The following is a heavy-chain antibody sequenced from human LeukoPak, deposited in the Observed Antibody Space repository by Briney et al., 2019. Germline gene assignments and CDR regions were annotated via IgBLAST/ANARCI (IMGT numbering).Heavy chain of an antibody. V-gene: IGHV3-74*01. J-gene: IGHJ5*02. CDR1: GFTFSVFW. CDR3: ARGRDYSNYVTVWFDP. Sequence: GGSLRLSCAAFGFTFSVFWMFWVRQAPGQGLVWVSHIILDARSTNYADSVKGRFTISRDNARNTLYLQLNSLTAEDTAVYYCARGRDYSNYVTVWFDPWGQGTLVAVSS. D-gene: IGHD4-11*01. CDR2: IILDARST.